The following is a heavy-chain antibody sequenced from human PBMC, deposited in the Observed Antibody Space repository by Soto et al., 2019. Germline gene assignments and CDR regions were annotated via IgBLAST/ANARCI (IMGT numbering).Heavy chain of an antibody. CDR2: IYYSVSA. D-gene: IGHD1-7*01. J-gene: IGHJ6*02. CDR3: ARDMYNWNYGNYYSSSMDV. CDR1: GGSISSYY. Sequence: SETLSLTCTVPGGSISSYYWSWIRQPPGKGLEWIGYIYYSVSANYNPSLKSRVTISVDTSKNQFSLKLSSVTAADTAVYYCARDMYNWNYGNYYSSSMDVWGQGTTVTVSS. V-gene: IGHV4-59*01.